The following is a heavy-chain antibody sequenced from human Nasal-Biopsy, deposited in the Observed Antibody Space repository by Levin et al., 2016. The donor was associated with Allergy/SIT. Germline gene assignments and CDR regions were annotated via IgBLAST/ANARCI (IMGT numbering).Heavy chain of an antibody. Sequence: GGSLRLSCSASGFSFRSFTMNWVRQAPGKGLEWVSSISSTSSFIHYTDSVKGRFTISRDNAKNSVYLQMNSLRVEDMALYYCARGSSAARGYSWFDLWGQGTLVTVSS. CDR2: ISSTSSFI. V-gene: IGHV3-21*01. D-gene: IGHD6-6*01. J-gene: IGHJ5*02. CDR3: ARGSSAARGYSWFDL. CDR1: GFSFRSFT.